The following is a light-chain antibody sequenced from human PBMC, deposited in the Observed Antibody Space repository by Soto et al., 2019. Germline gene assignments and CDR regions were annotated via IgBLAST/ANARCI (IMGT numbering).Light chain of an antibody. CDR1: SSNIGAGFD. Sequence: QSVLTQPPSVSGSPGQTLTISCAGTSSNIGAGFDVHWYQQLPGTAPKLLIYANDDLPSGVPDRFSGSTSGTAAALAITGLQAEDAADYYYQSYDNSRRAYVFGGGTKLTVL. CDR3: QSYDNSRRAYV. V-gene: IGLV1-40*01. J-gene: IGLJ2*01. CDR2: AND.